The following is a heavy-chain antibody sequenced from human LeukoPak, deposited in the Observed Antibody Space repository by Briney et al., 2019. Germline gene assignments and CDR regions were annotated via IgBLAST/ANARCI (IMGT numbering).Heavy chain of an antibody. Sequence: GGSLRLSCAASGFSFSDWAMNWVRHPPGKGLEWVSSMSASGHLIDYTDSVKGRFTISRDNSKNTLYLQMNSLRAEDTAVYYCAGSSWLTNLDYWGQGTLVTVSS. CDR1: GFSFSDWA. V-gene: IGHV3-23*01. CDR2: MSASGHLI. J-gene: IGHJ4*02. CDR3: AGSSWLTNLDY. D-gene: IGHD6-13*01.